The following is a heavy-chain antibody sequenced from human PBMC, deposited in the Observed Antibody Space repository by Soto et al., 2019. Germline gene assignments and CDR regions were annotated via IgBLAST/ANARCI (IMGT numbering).Heavy chain of an antibody. V-gene: IGHV3-15*01. CDR3: VIDISESGVGELDH. CDR2: IRSKTSGEIR. J-gene: IGHJ4*02. D-gene: IGHD3-3*01. Sequence: EVQVVETGGGLVKPGESLRLSCAASGFTFIYAWMTWVRQAPGKELEWVGRIRSKTSGEIRDYAAPVKGRFTISRDDSTNTVYLQMNSLKTEDTAVYYCVIDISESGVGELDHWGQGTQVTVSS. CDR1: GFTFIYAW.